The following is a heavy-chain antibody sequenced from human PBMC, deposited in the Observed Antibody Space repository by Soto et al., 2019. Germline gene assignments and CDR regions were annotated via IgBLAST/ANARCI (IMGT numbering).Heavy chain of an antibody. CDR3: ERDVVAVDDFDT. V-gene: IGHV4-34*01. CDR2: INHSGST. Sequence: SETXSLTCAVYGFSCSVYYFIWIRQPPGKGLEWIGEINHSGSTNYNPSLKSRVTISVDTSKNQLSMKLSSVTAADTAVYYCERDVVAVDDFDTWGQGTMVTV. J-gene: IGHJ3*02. D-gene: IGHD6-19*01. CDR1: GFSCSVYY.